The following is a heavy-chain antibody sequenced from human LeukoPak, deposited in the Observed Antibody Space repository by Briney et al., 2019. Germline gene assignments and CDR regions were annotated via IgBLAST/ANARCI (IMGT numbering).Heavy chain of an antibody. CDR1: GGSISGYY. CDR2: ISYSGST. J-gene: IGHJ3*02. Sequence: PSETLSLTCTVSGGSISGYYWSWIRQPPGKGLEWVGYISYSGSTNYNPSLKSRVTISVDKSKNQFSLKPSSVTAADTAVYYCASNDAMVRGASDAFDIWGQGTMVTVSS. D-gene: IGHD3-10*01. CDR3: ASNDAMVRGASDAFDI. V-gene: IGHV4-59*12.